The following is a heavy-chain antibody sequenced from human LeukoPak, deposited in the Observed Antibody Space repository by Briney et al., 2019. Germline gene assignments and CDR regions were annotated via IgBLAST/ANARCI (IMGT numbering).Heavy chain of an antibody. V-gene: IGHV4-31*03. Sequence: PSETLPLTCTVSGGSISSGGYYWSWIRQHPGRGLEWIGYIYYSGSTYYNPSLKSRVTISVDTSKNQFSLKLSSVTAADTAVYYCARVRYYYDSSGSSGYFDYWGQGTLVTVSS. CDR3: ARVRYYYDSSGSSGYFDY. CDR2: IYYSGST. D-gene: IGHD3-22*01. CDR1: GGSISSGGYY. J-gene: IGHJ4*02.